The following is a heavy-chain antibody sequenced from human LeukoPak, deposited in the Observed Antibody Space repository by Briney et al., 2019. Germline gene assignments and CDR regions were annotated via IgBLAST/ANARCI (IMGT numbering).Heavy chain of an antibody. Sequence: TGGSLRLSCAASGFTFSSYGMHWVRQAPGKGLEWVAVISYDGSNKYYADSVKGRFTISRDNSKNTLYLQMNSLRAEDTAVYYCARVGIAAQIYYYYGLDVWGQGTTVTVSS. CDR1: GFTFSSYG. D-gene: IGHD6-6*01. CDR3: ARVGIAAQIYYYYGLDV. J-gene: IGHJ6*02. V-gene: IGHV3-30*04. CDR2: ISYDGSNK.